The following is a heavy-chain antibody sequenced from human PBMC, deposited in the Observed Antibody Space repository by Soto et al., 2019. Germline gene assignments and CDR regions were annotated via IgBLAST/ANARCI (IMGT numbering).Heavy chain of an antibody. V-gene: IGHV2-26*01. J-gene: IGHJ4*02. CDR2: IFSNDEK. Sequence: EALSLTCTVSGGSISSYYWSWIRQPPGKGLEWLAHIFSNDEKSYSTSLKSRLTISKDTSKSQVVLTMTNMDPVDTATYYCARIREEKLVDYWGQGTLVTVSS. CDR3: ARIREEKLVDY. CDR1: GGSISSYYW. D-gene: IGHD1-26*01.